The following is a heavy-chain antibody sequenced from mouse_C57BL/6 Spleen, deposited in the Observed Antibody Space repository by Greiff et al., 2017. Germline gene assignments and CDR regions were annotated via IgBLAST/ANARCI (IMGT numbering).Heavy chain of an antibody. J-gene: IGHJ3*01. Sequence: EVQVVESGGGLVKPGGSLKLSCAASGFTFSDYGMHWVRQAPGKGLEWVAYISSGSSTIYYADTVKGRFTISRDNAKNTLFLQMTSLRSEDTAMYYCARVHYYCTIAYWGQGTLVTVSA. D-gene: IGHD1-1*01. CDR1: GFTFSDYG. CDR2: ISSGSSTI. V-gene: IGHV5-17*01. CDR3: ARVHYYCTIAY.